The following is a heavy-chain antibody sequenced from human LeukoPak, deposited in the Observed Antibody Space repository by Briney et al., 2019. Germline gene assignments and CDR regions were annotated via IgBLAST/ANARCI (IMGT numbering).Heavy chain of an antibody. V-gene: IGHV3-7*01. CDR3: ARMLGYSSGWYRYYFDY. CDR1: GFTFSNYW. D-gene: IGHD6-19*01. J-gene: IGHJ4*02. CDR2: IKEDGREK. Sequence: GGSLRLSCAASGFTFSNYWMTWVRQAPGKGLEWVASIKEDGREKYYVDSLKGRFTISRDNGRNSLYLQMNSLRAEDTAVYYCARMLGYSSGWYRYYFDYWGQGTLVTVSS.